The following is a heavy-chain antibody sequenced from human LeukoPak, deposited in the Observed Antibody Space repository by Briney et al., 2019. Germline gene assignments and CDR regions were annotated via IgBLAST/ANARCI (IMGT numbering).Heavy chain of an antibody. V-gene: IGHV3-7*03. CDR1: GFTFSSYW. J-gene: IGHJ3*02. D-gene: IGHD3-3*01. CDR3: ARDSPKNTYYDFWSGYYHRYDAFDI. CDR2: INHNGNVN. Sequence: GGSLRLSCAASGFTFSSYWMNWARQAPGKGLEWVASINHNGNVNYYVDSVKGRFTISRDNAKNSLYLQMSNLRAEDTAVYFCARDSPKNTYYDFWSGYYHRYDAFDIWGQGTMVTVSS.